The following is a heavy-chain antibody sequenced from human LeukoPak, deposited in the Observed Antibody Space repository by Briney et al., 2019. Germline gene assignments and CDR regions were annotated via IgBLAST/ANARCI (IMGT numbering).Heavy chain of an antibody. D-gene: IGHD2-8*01. CDR1: GGSIRSGGYY. CDR2: IYYSGST. CDR3: ATNGYYCMDV. V-gene: IGHV4-39*07. J-gene: IGHJ6*03. Sequence: SETLSLTCTVSGGSIRSGGYYWGWIRQPPGKGLEWIATIYYSGSTYSNPSLKSRVSISVDTSKNQFSLKVNSLTAADTAVYYCATNGYYCMDVWGKGTTVTVSS.